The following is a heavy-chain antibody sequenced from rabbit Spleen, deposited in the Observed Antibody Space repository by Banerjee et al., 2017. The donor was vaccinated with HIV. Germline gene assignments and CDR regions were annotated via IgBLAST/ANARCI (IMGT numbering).Heavy chain of an antibody. D-gene: IGHD4-1*01. CDR1: GFDFSSYG. J-gene: IGHJ4*01. V-gene: IGHV1S47*01. CDR3: VREVAARFKL. CDR2: IDPIFHVT. Sequence: QEQLKETGGGLVQPGGSLTLSCKASGFDFSSYGVSWVRQAPGKELEWIGYIDPIFHVTTYANWVNGRFSISRENTQNTVYLQLNSLTAADTATYFCVREVAARFKLWGPGTLVTVS.